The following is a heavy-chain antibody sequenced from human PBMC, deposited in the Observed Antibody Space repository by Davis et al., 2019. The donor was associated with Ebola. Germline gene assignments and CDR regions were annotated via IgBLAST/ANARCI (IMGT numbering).Heavy chain of an antibody. J-gene: IGHJ6*02. CDR3: ARATYNNWKLWYYYGMDV. CDR1: GGYFSGYY. CDR2: INHSGST. Sequence: SETLSLTCAVYGGYFSGYYWSWIRQPPGKGLEWIGEINHSGSTNYNPSLQSRVTISVDTSKNQFSLKLSSVTAADTAVYYCARATYNNWKLWYYYGMDVWGQGTTVTVSS. D-gene: IGHD1-20*01. V-gene: IGHV4-34*01.